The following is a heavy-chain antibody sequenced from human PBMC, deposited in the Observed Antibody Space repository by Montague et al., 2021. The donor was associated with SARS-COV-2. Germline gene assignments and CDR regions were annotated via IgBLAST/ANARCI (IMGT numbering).Heavy chain of an antibody. CDR3: ASDNGDYCCYYGLDV. J-gene: IGHJ6*02. CDR1: GGSIRSGCYY. V-gene: IGHV4-61*02. D-gene: IGHD4-17*01. Sequence: TLSLTCTVSGGSIRSGCYYWSWIRQPAGKGLEWIGSIYSSGSTNYNPSLKSRVTMSVDTSKNQFSLKVISVTAADTAVYYCASDNGDYCCYYGLDVWGQGTTVTVSS. CDR2: IYSSGST.